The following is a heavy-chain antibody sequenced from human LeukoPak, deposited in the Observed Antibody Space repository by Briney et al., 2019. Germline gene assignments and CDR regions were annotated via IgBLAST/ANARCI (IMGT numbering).Heavy chain of an antibody. V-gene: IGHV3-53*01. CDR2: MYTGGTP. CDR1: GFSVTNNY. J-gene: IGHJ4*02. CDR3: ARGAATGPTLGFDY. D-gene: IGHD6-13*01. Sequence: GGSLRLSCAASGFSVTNNYITWVRQAPGKGLEWVSVMYTGGTPYYADSVKGRFTISRDISKNTLYLQMTSLRAEDTAVYYCARGAATGPTLGFDYWGQGTLVTVSS.